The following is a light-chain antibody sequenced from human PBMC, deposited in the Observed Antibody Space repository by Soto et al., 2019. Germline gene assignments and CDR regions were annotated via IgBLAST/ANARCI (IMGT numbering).Light chain of an antibody. Sequence: QSVLTQPPSVSAAPGQKVTISCSGSSSNIGNNYVSWYQQLPGTAPKLLIYDNNKRPSGIPDRFSGSKSGTSATLGITGLQTGDEADDYCGTWDSSLRGVLGTGTKVTVL. J-gene: IGLJ1*01. CDR2: DNN. CDR3: GTWDSSLRGV. CDR1: SSNIGNNY. V-gene: IGLV1-51*01.